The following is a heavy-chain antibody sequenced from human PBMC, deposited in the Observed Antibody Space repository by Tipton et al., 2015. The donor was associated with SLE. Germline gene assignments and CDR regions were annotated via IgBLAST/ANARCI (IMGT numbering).Heavy chain of an antibody. CDR3: ASIYYYDSSDPFDY. V-gene: IGHV4-34*01. CDR1: GGSFSGYY. CDR2: VNHSGST. J-gene: IGHJ4*02. Sequence: TLSLTCTVSGGSFSGYYWSWIRQPPGKGLEWIGDVNHSGSTNYNPSLKSRVTISVDTSKNQFSLKLSSVTAADTAVYYCASIYYYDSSDPFDYWGQGTLVTVSS. D-gene: IGHD3-22*01.